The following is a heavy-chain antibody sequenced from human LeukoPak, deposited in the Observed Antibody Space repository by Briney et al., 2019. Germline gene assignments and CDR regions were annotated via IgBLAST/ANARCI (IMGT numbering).Heavy chain of an antibody. CDR3: ARVIQDDTSY. CDR1: GYTFTGYY. CDR2: INPNSGGT. J-gene: IGHJ4*02. Sequence: ASVKVSCKASGYTFTGYYMLWVRQAPGQGLEWMGWINPNSGGTNYAQKFQGRVTMTRDTSISTAYMELSRLRSDDTAVYYCARVIQDDTSYWGQGTLVTVSS. D-gene: IGHD2-2*01. V-gene: IGHV1-2*02.